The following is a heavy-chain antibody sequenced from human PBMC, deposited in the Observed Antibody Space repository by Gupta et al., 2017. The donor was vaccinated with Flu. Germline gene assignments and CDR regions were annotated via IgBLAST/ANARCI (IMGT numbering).Heavy chain of an antibody. CDR2: IIPIFGTA. J-gene: IGHJ4*02. V-gene: IGHV1-69*06. CDR3: ARGRPGPTYYYDSSGYRLDY. CDR1: GGTFSSYA. D-gene: IGHD3-22*01. Sequence: QVQLVQSGAEVKKPGSSVKVSCKASGGTFSSYAISWVRQAPGQGLEWMGGIIPIFGTANYAQKFQGRVTITADKSTSTAYMELSSLRSEDTAVYYCARGRPGPTYYYDSSGYRLDYSGQGTLVTVSS.